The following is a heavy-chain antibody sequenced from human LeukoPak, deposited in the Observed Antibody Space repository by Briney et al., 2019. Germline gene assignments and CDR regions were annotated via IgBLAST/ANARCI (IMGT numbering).Heavy chain of an antibody. CDR2: ISNSDSYT. Sequence: GGSLRLSCAASGFTFSDYYMSWIRQAPGKGLAWVSYISNSDSYTNYADSVRGRFTISRDDAKNSLYLQMNSLRAEDTAVYYCTRDRLFSEETTMINIDYWGQGTLVTVSS. J-gene: IGHJ4*02. D-gene: IGHD5-18*01. V-gene: IGHV3-11*06. CDR3: TRDRLFSEETTMINIDY. CDR1: GFTFSDYY.